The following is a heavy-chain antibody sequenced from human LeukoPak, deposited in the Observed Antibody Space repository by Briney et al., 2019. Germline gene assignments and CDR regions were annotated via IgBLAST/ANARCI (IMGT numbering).Heavy chain of an antibody. CDR2: IIPIFGTA. CDR3: ARDRDSSGFDAFDI. D-gene: IGHD3-22*01. V-gene: IGHV1-69*13. J-gene: IGHJ3*02. CDR1: GGTFSSYA. Sequence: GASVKVSCKASGGTFSSYAISWVRQPPGQGLEWMGGIIPIFGTANYAQKFQGRVTITADESTSTAYMELSSLRSEDTAVYYCARDRDSSGFDAFDIWGQGTMVTVSS.